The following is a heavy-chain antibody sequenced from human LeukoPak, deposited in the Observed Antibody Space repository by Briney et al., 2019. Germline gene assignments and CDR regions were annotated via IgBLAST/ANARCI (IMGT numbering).Heavy chain of an antibody. D-gene: IGHD4-17*01. J-gene: IGHJ4*02. Sequence: GESLKISCKGSGYSFTSYWIGWVRQMPGKGLEWMGIIYPGDSATRSSPSFQGQVTISADKSISTAYLQWSSLKASDTAMYYCARQAYGDYDAFDYWGQGTLVTVSS. V-gene: IGHV5-51*01. CDR3: ARQAYGDYDAFDY. CDR1: GYSFTSYW. CDR2: IYPGDSAT.